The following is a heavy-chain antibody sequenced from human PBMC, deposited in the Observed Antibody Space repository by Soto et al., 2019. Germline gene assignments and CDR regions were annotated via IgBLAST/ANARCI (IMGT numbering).Heavy chain of an antibody. D-gene: IGHD5-18*01. CDR3: AKDRGGTAMVTLEPYFDY. CDR1: GGTFSSYA. CDR2: IIPIFGTA. J-gene: IGHJ4*02. V-gene: IGHV1-69*13. Sequence: SVKVSCKASGGTFSSYAISWVRQAPGQGLEWMGGIIPIFGTANYAQKFQGRVTITADESTSTAYMELSSLRAEDTAVYYCAKDRGGTAMVTLEPYFDYWGQGTLVTVSS.